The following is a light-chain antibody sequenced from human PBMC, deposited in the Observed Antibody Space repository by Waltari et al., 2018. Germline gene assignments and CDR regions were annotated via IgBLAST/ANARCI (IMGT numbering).Light chain of an antibody. CDR2: RND. CDR1: SSNPGNNV. Sequence: QSVLTQPPSASGTPGQRVTISCSGTSSNPGNNVVNWHQQVPGTAPKLLIYRNDLRPSGVPDRFSASKSGTSASLAISGLQSEDEAEYYCASWDDSLNGHWVFGGGTKVTVL. CDR3: ASWDDSLNGHWV. V-gene: IGLV1-44*01. J-gene: IGLJ3*02.